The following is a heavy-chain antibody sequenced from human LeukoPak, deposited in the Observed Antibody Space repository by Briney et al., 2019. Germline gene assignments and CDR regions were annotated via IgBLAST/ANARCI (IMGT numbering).Heavy chain of an antibody. J-gene: IGHJ4*02. CDR2: IYYSGST. D-gene: IGHD3-22*01. Sequence: SETLSLTCTVSGGSISSYYWSWIRQPPGKGLEWIGYIYYSGSTYYNPSLKSRVTISVDTSKNQFSLKLSSVTAADTAVYYCARVNYDSSGYYYDYWGQGTLVTVSS. CDR3: ARVNYDSSGYYYDY. CDR1: GGSISSYY. V-gene: IGHV4-59*12.